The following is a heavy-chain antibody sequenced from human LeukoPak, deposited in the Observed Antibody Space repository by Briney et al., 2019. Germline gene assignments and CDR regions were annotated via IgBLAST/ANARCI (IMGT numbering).Heavy chain of an antibody. J-gene: IGHJ5*02. CDR2: IYYSGST. CDR1: GGSISSYY. Sequence: SETLSLTCTVSGGSISSYYWSWIRQPPGKGLEWIGYIYYSGSTNYNPSLKSRVTISLDTSKNQFSLKLTSVTAADTAVYYCASVRGYSSGWYASGFDPWGQGTLVTVSS. V-gene: IGHV4-59*12. CDR3: ASVRGYSSGWYASGFDP. D-gene: IGHD6-19*01.